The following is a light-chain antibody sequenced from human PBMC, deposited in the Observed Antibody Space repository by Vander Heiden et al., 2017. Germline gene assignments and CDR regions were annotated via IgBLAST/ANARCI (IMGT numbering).Light chain of an antibody. CDR3: AACDDSLSASYV. V-gene: IGLV1-47*01. J-gene: IGLJ1*01. CDR1: SSNIDSNY. CDR2: GNN. Sequence: QSGLTQPPPASGTPGQGVTLSCSGSSSNIDSNYVYWFQHFPGPVPKLLIYGNNQRPSGVPDRFSASKSGTSASLAISGLRSEDEAGYYCAACDDSLSASYVFETGTKVAVL.